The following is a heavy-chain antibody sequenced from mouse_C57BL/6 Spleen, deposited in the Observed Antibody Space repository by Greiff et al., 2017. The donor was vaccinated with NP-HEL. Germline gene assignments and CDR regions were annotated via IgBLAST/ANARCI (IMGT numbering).Heavy chain of an antibody. CDR1: GYTFTSYW. CDR2: IDPSDSYT. D-gene: IGHD2-5*01. CDR3: ARHYSKYEGFFAY. J-gene: IGHJ3*01. Sequence: QVQLQQPGAELVMPGASVKLSCTASGYTFTSYWMPWVKQRPGQGLEWIGEIDPSDSYTNYNQKFKGKSTLSVDKSSSTAYMQLSSLTSEDAAVYYCARHYSKYEGFFAYWGQGTLVTVSA. V-gene: IGHV1-69*01.